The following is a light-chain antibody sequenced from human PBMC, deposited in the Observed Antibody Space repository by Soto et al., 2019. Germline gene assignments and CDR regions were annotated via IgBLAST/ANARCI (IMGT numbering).Light chain of an antibody. J-gene: IGKJ1*01. CDR3: QQYNNWPRT. Sequence: EIVMTQSPATLSVSPGERATLSCRASQSVSSNLAWYQQKPGQAPRLLIYGASTRATGIPARFSGSGSGTESTLTIRSLKSEDFAVYYCQQYNNWPRTFGQGTKVDIK. CDR2: GAS. CDR1: QSVSSN. V-gene: IGKV3-15*01.